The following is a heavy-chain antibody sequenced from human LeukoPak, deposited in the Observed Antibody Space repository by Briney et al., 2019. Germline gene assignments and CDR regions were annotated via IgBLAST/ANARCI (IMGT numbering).Heavy chain of an antibody. V-gene: IGHV1-69*01. J-gene: IGHJ4*02. CDR1: GGTFRSYA. CDR2: IIPIFGTA. Sequence: SVKVSCKASGGTFRSYAISWVRQAPGQGLEWMGGIIPIFGTANYAQKFQGRVTITADESTSTAYMELSSLRSEDTAVYYCARSEVATIYYFDYWGQGTLVTVSS. CDR3: ARSEVATIYYFDY. D-gene: IGHD5-24*01.